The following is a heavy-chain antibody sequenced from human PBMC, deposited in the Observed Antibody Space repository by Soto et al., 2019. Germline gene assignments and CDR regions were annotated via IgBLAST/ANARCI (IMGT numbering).Heavy chain of an antibody. V-gene: IGHV1-3*01. CDR1: GYTFTSYA. Sequence: ASVKVSCKASGYTFTSYAMHWVRQAPGQRLEWMGWINAGNGNTKYSQKFQGRVTITRDTSASTAYMELSSLRSEDTAVYCCARDQPDYGMDVWGQGTTVTVSS. CDR2: INAGNGNT. J-gene: IGHJ6*02. CDR3: ARDQPDYGMDV.